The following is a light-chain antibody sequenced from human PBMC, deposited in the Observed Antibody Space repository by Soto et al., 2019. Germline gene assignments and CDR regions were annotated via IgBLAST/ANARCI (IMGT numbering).Light chain of an antibody. J-gene: IGKJ3*01. CDR3: QQHASSPFT. Sequence: EIVLTQSPGTPSLSPGERATLSCRASQTVATNYVAWYQQRPGQAPKLLIYAASNRAAGIPDRFSGSASGPDFTLTISRLDPEDFAVYYCQQHASSPFTFGPGTRVDIK. CDR1: QTVATNY. CDR2: AAS. V-gene: IGKV3-20*01.